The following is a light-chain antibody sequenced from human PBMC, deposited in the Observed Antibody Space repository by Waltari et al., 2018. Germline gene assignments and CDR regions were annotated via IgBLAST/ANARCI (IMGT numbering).Light chain of an antibody. CDR1: KSVSRF. J-gene: IGKJ1*01. CDR3: QKYDRLPAT. CDR2: GAS. V-gene: IGKV3-20*01. Sequence: EIVLTQSPGTLSLSPGERGTLSCRASKSVSRFLAWYQPKPGQAPRLLIYGASTRATGIPDRFSGSGSGTDFSLTISRLEPEDFAVYYCQKYDRLPATFGQGTKVEIK.